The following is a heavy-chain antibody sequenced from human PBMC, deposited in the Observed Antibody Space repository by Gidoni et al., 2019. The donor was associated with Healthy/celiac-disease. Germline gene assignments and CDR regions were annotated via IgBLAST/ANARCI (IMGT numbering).Heavy chain of an antibody. V-gene: IGHV1-3*01. Sequence: QVQLVQSGAEVKKPGASVKVSCKASGYTFTSYAMHWVRQAPGQRLEWMGWINAGNGNTKYSQKFQGRVTITRDTSASTAYMELSSLRSEDTAVYYCARAFQQWLAFDYWGQGTLVTVSS. CDR2: INAGNGNT. J-gene: IGHJ4*02. D-gene: IGHD6-19*01. CDR3: ARAFQQWLAFDY. CDR1: GYTFTSYA.